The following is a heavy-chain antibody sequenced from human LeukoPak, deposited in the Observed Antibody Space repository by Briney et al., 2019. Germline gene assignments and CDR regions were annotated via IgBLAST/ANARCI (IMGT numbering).Heavy chain of an antibody. Sequence: GGSLRLSCAASGFTFSSYAMSWVRQAPGKGLEWVSAISGSGGSAYYADSVKGRFTISRDNSKNTLYLQMNSLRAEDTAVYYCAKACSSTSCCSDYWGQGTLVTVSS. CDR2: ISGSGGSA. D-gene: IGHD2-2*01. CDR3: AKACSSTSCCSDY. V-gene: IGHV3-23*01. J-gene: IGHJ4*02. CDR1: GFTFSSYA.